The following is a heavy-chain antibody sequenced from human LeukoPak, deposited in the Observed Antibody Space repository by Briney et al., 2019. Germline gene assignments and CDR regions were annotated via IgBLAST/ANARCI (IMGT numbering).Heavy chain of an antibody. J-gene: IGHJ4*02. CDR2: INRSGST. CDR1: GGSFSGYY. CDR3: ARGGWAHVHFDFGC. Sequence: SETLSLTCTVCGGSFSGYYWSRIRQPPGKGLEWIGEINRSGSTIYNPSPQSRVTISGDTSKNQLYLKLSTVTAADTAVYYCARGGWAHVHFDFGCWGQGALVTVAS. D-gene: IGHD2/OR15-2a*01. V-gene: IGHV4-34*01.